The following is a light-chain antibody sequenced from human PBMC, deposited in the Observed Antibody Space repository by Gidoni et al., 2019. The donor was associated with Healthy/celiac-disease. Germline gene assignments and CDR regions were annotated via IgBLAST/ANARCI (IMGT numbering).Light chain of an antibody. CDR3: QQYGSSPYT. CDR2: GAS. Sequence: IVLTQSPGTLSLSPGERATLSCRASQSVSSSYLAWYQQKPGPAPRLLNYGASSRATGIPDRFSGSGSGTDFTPTSSRLEAEDFAVYYWQQYGSSPYTFGQGTKLEIK. CDR1: QSVSSSY. V-gene: IGKV3-20*01. J-gene: IGKJ2*01.